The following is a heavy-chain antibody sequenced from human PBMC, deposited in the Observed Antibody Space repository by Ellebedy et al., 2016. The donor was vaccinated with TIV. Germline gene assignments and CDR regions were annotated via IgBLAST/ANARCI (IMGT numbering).Heavy chain of an antibody. CDR3: ARVVAAAGNFYRGWFDP. Sequence: SETLSLTCTVSGGSISSSSYYWGWIRQPPGKGLEWIGYIYYSGSTNYNPSLKSRVAISVDTSKNQFSLKLSSVTAADTAVYYCARVVAAAGNFYRGWFDPWGQGTLVTVSS. V-gene: IGHV4-61*05. D-gene: IGHD6-13*01. CDR1: GGSISSSSYY. J-gene: IGHJ5*02. CDR2: IYYSGST.